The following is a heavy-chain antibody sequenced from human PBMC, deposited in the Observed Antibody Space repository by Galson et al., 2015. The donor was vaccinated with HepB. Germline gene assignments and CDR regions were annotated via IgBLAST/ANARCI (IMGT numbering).Heavy chain of an antibody. CDR3: TRSVTIFGVVKATDV. CDR2: IRSNANSYAT. CDR1: GFTFSGSA. D-gene: IGHD3-3*01. Sequence: SLRLSCAASGFTFSGSAMHWVRQASGKGLEWVGRIRSNANSYATAYTASVKGRFTISRNDSKNTAYLQMNSLKTEDTAVYYCTRSVTIFGVVKATDVWGKGTTVTVSS. V-gene: IGHV3-73*01. J-gene: IGHJ6*04.